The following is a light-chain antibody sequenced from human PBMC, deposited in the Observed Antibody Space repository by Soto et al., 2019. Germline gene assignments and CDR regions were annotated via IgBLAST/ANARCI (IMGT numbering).Light chain of an antibody. J-gene: IGKJ1*01. Sequence: DIQMTQSPSTLSASVGARVPITCRASQSITTWLAWYQQKPGKAPKLLIYDASSLETGVPSRFSGSGSGTEFTLTISSLQPDDFATYFCQHYNSFSGTFGQGTKVDIK. CDR2: DAS. CDR3: QHYNSFSGT. V-gene: IGKV1-5*01. CDR1: QSITTW.